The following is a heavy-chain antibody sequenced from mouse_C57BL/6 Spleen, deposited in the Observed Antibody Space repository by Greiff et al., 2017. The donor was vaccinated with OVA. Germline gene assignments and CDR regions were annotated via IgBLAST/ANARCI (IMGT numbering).Heavy chain of an antibody. CDR1: GYTFTSYW. V-gene: IGHV1-61*01. CDR2: IYPSDSET. Sequence: VQLQQSGAELVRPGSSVKLSCKASGYTFTSYWMDWVKQRPGQGLEWIGNIYPSDSETHYNQKFKDKATLTVDKSSSTAYMQLSSLTSEDSAVYYCAILLRYPFDYWGQGTTLTVSS. D-gene: IGHD1-1*01. CDR3: AILLRYPFDY. J-gene: IGHJ2*01.